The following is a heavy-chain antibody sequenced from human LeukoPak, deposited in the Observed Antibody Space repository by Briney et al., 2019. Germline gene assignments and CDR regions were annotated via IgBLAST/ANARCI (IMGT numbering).Heavy chain of an antibody. Sequence: ASVKDSCKASVYTFTGYYMHGVRQAPGKGREWMGWINPNSGGTNYAQKFQGRVTMTRDTSISTAYMELSRLRSDDTAVYYCARAGFGSYYLDVWGKGTRVTVSS. V-gene: IGHV1-2*02. CDR2: INPNSGGT. J-gene: IGHJ6*03. CDR3: ARAGFGSYYLDV. D-gene: IGHD1-26*01. CDR1: VYTFTGYY.